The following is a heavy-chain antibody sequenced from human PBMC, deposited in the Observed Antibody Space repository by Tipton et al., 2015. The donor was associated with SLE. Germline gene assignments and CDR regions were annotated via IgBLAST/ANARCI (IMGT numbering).Heavy chain of an antibody. Sequence: GLVKPSETLSLTCTVAGDSISGFYWNWIRQPAGKGLEWIGRIYSGGSFYYNPSLKSRVTMSVDKSTNRFSLKVTSVTAADTAVYYCARLIGHSTYEFWFDPWGQGTLVTVSS. CDR3: ARLIGHSTYEFWFDP. V-gene: IGHV4-4*07. CDR2: IYSGGSF. D-gene: IGHD4-11*01. J-gene: IGHJ5*02. CDR1: GDSISGFY.